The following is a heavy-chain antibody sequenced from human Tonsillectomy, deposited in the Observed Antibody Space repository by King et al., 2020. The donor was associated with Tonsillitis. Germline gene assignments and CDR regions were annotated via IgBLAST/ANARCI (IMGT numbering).Heavy chain of an antibody. D-gene: IGHD3-16*02. CDR2: INHSGST. V-gene: IGHV4-34*01. CDR3: ARGPMITFGGVIGDAFDI. Sequence: VQLQQWGAGLLKPSETLSLTCAVYGGSFSGYYWSWIRQPPGKGLEWFGEINHSGSTNYNPSLKSRVTISVDTSKNQFSLKLSSVTAADTAVYYCARGPMITFGGVIGDAFDIWGQGTMVTVSS. J-gene: IGHJ3*02. CDR1: GGSFSGYY.